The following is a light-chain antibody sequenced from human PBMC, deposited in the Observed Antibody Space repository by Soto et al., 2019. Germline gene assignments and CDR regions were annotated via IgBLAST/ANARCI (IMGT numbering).Light chain of an antibody. J-gene: IGKJ4*01. CDR3: QQYNSYPSLT. Sequence: DIQMTQSPSTLSASVGDRATITCRASQSISSWLAWYQQKPGKAPKLLIYDASSLESGVPSRFSGSGSGTEFTLTISSLQPDDFATYYCQQYNSYPSLTFGGGTKVDIK. CDR2: DAS. CDR1: QSISSW. V-gene: IGKV1-5*01.